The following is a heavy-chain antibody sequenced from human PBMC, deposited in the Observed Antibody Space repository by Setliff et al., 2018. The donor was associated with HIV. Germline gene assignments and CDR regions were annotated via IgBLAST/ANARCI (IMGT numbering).Heavy chain of an antibody. CDR3: ARHVNRWRDPHPPFDP. J-gene: IGHJ5*02. CDR1: GFALSTYD. Sequence: GGSLRLSCAASGFALSTYDMHWVRQAPGKGLVWVSRLSRDGTYTHYADSVKGRFTISRDTAKNTLFLQLNSLRVDDTAAYYCARHVNRWRDPHPPFDPWGQGTLVTVSS. D-gene: IGHD2-15*01. V-gene: IGHV3-74*01. CDR2: LSRDGTYT.